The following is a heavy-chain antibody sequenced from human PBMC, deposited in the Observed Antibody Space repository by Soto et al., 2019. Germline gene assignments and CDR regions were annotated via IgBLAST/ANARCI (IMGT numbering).Heavy chain of an antibody. V-gene: IGHV1-8*01. J-gene: IGHJ4*02. CDR2: MNPESGST. CDR1: GYTFTSYD. CDR3: TRDRVPAAMGADYFDY. D-gene: IGHD2-2*01. Sequence: QVQLVQSGAEVKKPGASVKVSCKASGYTFTSYDINWVRQATGQGLEWMGWMNPESGSTGYVQKFQGRVTMTRDTSVSTAYLELSSLTSEDTAVYYCTRDRVPAAMGADYFDYWGQGTLVTVSS.